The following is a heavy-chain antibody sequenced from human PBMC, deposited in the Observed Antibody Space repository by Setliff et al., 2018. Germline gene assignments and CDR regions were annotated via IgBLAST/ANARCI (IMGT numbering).Heavy chain of an antibody. CDR2: IFYSGNT. V-gene: IGHV4-59*01. Sequence: SETLSLTCTVSGGSMTSYYWTWIRQPPGEGLEWIGYIFYSGNTEYNPSLKSRATISVDTSKSQFSLKLTSVTAADTAVYYCARIRGPTGNCQEAFDIWSEGTMVTVSS. CDR3: ARIRGPTGNCQEAFDI. D-gene: IGHD1-1*01. J-gene: IGHJ3*02. CDR1: GGSMTSYY.